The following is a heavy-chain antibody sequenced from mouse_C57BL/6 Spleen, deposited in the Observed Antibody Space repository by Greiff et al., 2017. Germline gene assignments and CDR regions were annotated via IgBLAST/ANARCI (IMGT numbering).Heavy chain of an antibody. J-gene: IGHJ4*01. D-gene: IGHD4-1*02. CDR1: GFTFSDYG. V-gene: IGHV5-17*01. Sequence: EVKLVESGGGLVKPGGSLKLSCAASGFTFSDYGMHWVRQAPEKGLEWVAYISSGSSTIYYADTVKGRFTISRDNAKNTLFLQMTSLRSEDTAMYYCASRNWDAMDYWGQGTSVTVSS. CDR3: ASRNWDAMDY. CDR2: ISSGSSTI.